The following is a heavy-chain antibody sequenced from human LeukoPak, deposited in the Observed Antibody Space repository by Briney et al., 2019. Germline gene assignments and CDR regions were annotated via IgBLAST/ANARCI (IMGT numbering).Heavy chain of an antibody. J-gene: IGHJ4*02. CDR2: IYACDSDT. CDR3: ARIYYDILTGYYNDY. D-gene: IGHD3-9*01. Sequence: GESLMISCKGSGYRFTSYLIGLVRQMPGKGLEWMGIIYACDSDTRYSPSFQGQVTISADKSISTAYLQWSSLKASDTAMYYCARIYYDILTGYYNDYWGKGTLVTVSS. V-gene: IGHV5-51*01. CDR1: GYRFTSYL.